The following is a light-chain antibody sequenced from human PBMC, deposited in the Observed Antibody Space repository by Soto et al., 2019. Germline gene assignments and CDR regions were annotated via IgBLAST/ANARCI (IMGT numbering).Light chain of an antibody. J-gene: IGKJ1*01. CDR2: DAS. CDR3: QQYRT. Sequence: DIPMTQSPSTLSASVGDRVTITCRASQSISSCLAWYQQKPGKAPKLLIYDASSVESGVPSRFSGSGSATDLTITVIRVQPDDFAAYYCQQYRTFGQGTKVEIK. CDR1: QSISSC. V-gene: IGKV1-5*01.